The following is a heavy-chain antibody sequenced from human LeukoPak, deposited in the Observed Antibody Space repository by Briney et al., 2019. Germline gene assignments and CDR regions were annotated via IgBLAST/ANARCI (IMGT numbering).Heavy chain of an antibody. CDR3: AIVEAGCSSTSCYDY. V-gene: IGHV1-69*02. J-gene: IGHJ4*02. Sequence: SVKVSCKASGGTFSSYTISWVRQAPGQGLEWMGRIIPILGIANYAQKFQGRVTITADKSTSTAYMELSSLRSEDTAVYYCAIVEAGCSSTSCYDYWGQGTLVTVSS. D-gene: IGHD2-2*01. CDR2: IIPILGIA. CDR1: GGTFSSYT.